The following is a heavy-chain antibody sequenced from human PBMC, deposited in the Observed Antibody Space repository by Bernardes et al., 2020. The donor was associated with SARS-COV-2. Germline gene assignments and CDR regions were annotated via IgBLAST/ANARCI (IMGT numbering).Heavy chain of an antibody. CDR3: ASSPYNWNYHFDY. J-gene: IGHJ4*02. CDR1: GVSMPRSSYY. V-gene: IGHV4-39*01. CDR2: IYYSGSI. D-gene: IGHD1-7*01. Sequence: SKTLSLNCTVSGVSMPRSSYYWGWIRQPPGKGLEWIGTIYYSGSIYYSPSLKSRITLSVDPSRNQFSLRLKSVTAADTAMYYCASSPYNWNYHFDYWGQGTLAAVTS.